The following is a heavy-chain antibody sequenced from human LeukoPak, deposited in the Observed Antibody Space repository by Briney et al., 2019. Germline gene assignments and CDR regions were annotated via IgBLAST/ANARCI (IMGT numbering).Heavy chain of an antibody. CDR2: SSAYNGRT. D-gene: IGHD3-16*02. CDR3: ARGLLTFGGVIGGPQAIDYFQH. Sequence: ASVKVSCKASGYTFTNYGISWVRQAPGQGLEWMGWSSAYNGRTNYAQKFQGRVTMTTDTSTSTAYMELRSLTSDDTAMYYCARGLLTFGGVIGGPQAIDYFQHWGQCTLVTGSS. CDR1: GYTFTNYG. V-gene: IGHV1-18*01. J-gene: IGHJ1*01.